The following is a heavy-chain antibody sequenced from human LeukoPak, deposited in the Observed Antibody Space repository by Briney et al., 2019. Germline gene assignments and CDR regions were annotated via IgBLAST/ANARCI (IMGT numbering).Heavy chain of an antibody. D-gene: IGHD4-17*01. J-gene: IGHJ5*02. V-gene: IGHV1-2*02. CDR1: GYTFTGYY. CDR3: ARAWAHFKVTTTNWFDP. CDR2: INPNSGGT. Sequence: ASVKVSCKASGYTFTGYYMHWVRQAPGQGLEWMGWINPNSGGTNYAQKFQGRVTMTRDTSISTAYMELSRLRSDDTAVYYCARAWAHFKVTTTNWFDPWGQGTLVTVSS.